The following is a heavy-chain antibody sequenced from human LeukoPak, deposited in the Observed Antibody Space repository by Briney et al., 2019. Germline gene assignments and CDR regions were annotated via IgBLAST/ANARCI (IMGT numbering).Heavy chain of an antibody. J-gene: IGHJ6*03. V-gene: IGHV3-23*01. D-gene: IGHD3-3*01. CDR3: AKGGPYYDFWSGYYESRDYYYMDV. CDR2: INGSGGST. Sequence: GGSLRLSCAASGFTFSSYAMSWVRQAPGKGLEWVSAINGSGGSTYYADSVKGRFTISRDNSKNTLYLQMNSLRAEDTAVYYCAKGGPYYDFWSGYYESRDYYYMDVWGKGTTVTVSS. CDR1: GFTFSSYA.